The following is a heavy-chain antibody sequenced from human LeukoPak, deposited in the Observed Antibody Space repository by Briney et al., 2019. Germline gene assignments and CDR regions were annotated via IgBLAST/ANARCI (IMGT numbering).Heavy chain of an antibody. J-gene: IGHJ3*02. CDR3: AAALKVVVNSKSAFDI. CDR1: GFTFTSSA. V-gene: IGHV1-58*01. Sequence: SVKVSCKASGFTFTSSAVQWVRQARGQRLEWIGWIVVGSGNTNYAQKFQERVTITRDMSTSTAYMELSSLRSEDTAVYYCAAALKVVVNSKSAFDIWGQGTMVTVSS. CDR2: IVVGSGNT. D-gene: IGHD3-22*01.